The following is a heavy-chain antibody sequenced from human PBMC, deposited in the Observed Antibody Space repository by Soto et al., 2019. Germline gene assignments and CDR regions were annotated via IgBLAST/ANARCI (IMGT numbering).Heavy chain of an antibody. J-gene: IGHJ4*02. D-gene: IGHD6-19*01. CDR2: ISAYNGNT. V-gene: IGHV1-18*01. CDR3: ARSPDVAVAGTISDY. CDR1: GYTFTSYG. Sequence: ASVKLSCKASGYTFTSYGSSWVRQAPGQGLEWMGWISAYNGNTNYAQKLQGRVTMTTDTSTSTAYMELRSLRSDDTAAYYCARSPDVAVAGTISDYWGQATLVTVSS.